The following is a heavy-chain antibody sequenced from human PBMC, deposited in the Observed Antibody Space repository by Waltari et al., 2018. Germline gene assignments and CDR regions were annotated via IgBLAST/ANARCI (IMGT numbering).Heavy chain of an antibody. J-gene: IGHJ5*02. CDR3: ARGPAAMNWFDP. V-gene: IGHV1-69*06. Sequence: QVQLVQSGAEVKKPGASVKVSCKVSGYTITELSMPWVRQAPGKGLEWMGRIIPIFGTANYAQKFQGRVTITADKSTSTAYMELSSLRSEDTAVYYCARGPAAMNWFDPWGQGTLVTVSS. CDR2: IIPIFGTA. CDR1: GYTITELS. D-gene: IGHD2-2*01.